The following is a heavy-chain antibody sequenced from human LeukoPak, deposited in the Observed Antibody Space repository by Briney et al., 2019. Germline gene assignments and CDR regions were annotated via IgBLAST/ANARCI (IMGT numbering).Heavy chain of an antibody. CDR2: INAGNGNT. CDR3: AREAQIAVAGTGACDY. CDR1: GYTFTSYA. Sequence: ASVKVSCKASGYTFTSYAMHWVRQAPGQRLEWMGWINAGNGNTKYSQEFQGRVTITRDTSASTAYMELSSLRSEDMAVYYCAREAQIAVAGTGACDYWGQGTLVTVSS. V-gene: IGHV1-3*03. J-gene: IGHJ4*02. D-gene: IGHD6-19*01.